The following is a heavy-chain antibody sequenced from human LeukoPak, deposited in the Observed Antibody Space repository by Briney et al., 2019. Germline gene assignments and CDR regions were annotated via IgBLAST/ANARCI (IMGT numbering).Heavy chain of an antibody. CDR1: GFTFSSYS. CDR3: ARDLSNAFDI. CDR2: ISSSSSYI. Sequence: GGSLRLSCAASGFTFSSYSMNWVRQAPGKGLEWVSSISSSSSYIYYADSVKGRFTISRDNSKNTLDLQMNSLRVEDTAVYYCARDLSNAFDIWGQGTMVTVSS. J-gene: IGHJ3*02. V-gene: IGHV3-21*04. D-gene: IGHD2/OR15-2a*01.